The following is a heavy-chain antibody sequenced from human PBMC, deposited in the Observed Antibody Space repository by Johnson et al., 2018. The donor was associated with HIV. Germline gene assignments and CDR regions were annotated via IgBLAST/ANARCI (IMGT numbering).Heavy chain of an antibody. CDR2: INWNGGSR. Sequence: VHLVESGGGLVKPGGSLRLSCGASAFTFSSNDMKWVRQAPGKGLEWVSGINWNGGSRDYADSVKGRFTISRDNSKNTLYLQMNSLRAEDTALYYCVRAQFLEWLFFDSFDIWGQGTMVTVAS. J-gene: IGHJ3*02. CDR3: VRAQFLEWLFFDSFDI. V-gene: IGHV3-23*04. D-gene: IGHD3-3*01. CDR1: AFTFSSND.